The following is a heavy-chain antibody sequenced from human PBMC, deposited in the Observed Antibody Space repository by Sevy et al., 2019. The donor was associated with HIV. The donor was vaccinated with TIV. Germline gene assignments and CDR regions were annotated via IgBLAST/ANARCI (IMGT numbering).Heavy chain of an antibody. CDR1: GGSFSGYY. V-gene: IGHV4-34*01. Sequence: SETLSLTCAVYGGSFSGYYWSWIRQPPGKGREWIGEINHSGSTNYNPSLKSRVTISVDTSKNQFSLKLSSVTAADTTVYYCAGSGPGVDYWGQGTLVTVSS. J-gene: IGHJ4*02. CDR2: INHSGST. CDR3: AGSGPGVDY. D-gene: IGHD2-2*03.